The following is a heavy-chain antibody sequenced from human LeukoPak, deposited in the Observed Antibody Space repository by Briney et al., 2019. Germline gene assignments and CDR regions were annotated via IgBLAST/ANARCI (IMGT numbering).Heavy chain of an antibody. CDR1: GFTFRDYY. J-gene: IGHJ4*02. CDR2: ISSSGSTI. CDR3: AREEGFWSGYSFDY. D-gene: IGHD3-3*01. V-gene: IGHV3-11*04. Sequence: AGGSLRLSCAASGFTFRDYYMSWIRQAPGKGLEWISYISSSGSTIYYADSVKGRFTISRDNAKNTLYLQMNSLRAEDTAVYYCAREEGFWSGYSFDYWGQGTLVTVSS.